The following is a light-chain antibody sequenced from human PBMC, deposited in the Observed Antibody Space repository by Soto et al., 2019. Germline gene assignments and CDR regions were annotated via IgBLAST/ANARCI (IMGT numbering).Light chain of an antibody. CDR2: EVN. CDR1: SSDIGYYDY. V-gene: IGLV2-14*01. CDR3: SSHSSSSAYYV. Sequence: SVLTQPASVSGSPGQSITISCTGTSSDIGYYDYVSWYQHHSGKAPKLIIYEVNNRPSGVSNRFSGSKSVNTASLTISGPQAEDEADYYCSSHSSSSAYYVFGTGTKVTVL. J-gene: IGLJ1*01.